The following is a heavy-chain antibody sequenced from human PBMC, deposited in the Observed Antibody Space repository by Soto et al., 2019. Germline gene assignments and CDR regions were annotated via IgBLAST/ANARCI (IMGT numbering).Heavy chain of an antibody. J-gene: IGHJ6*02. CDR3: ARDLWSTVTSLYYYGMDV. D-gene: IGHD4-17*01. CDR1: GFTFSSYS. CDR2: ISSSSSYI. V-gene: IGHV3-21*01. Sequence: PGGSLRLSCAASGFTFSSYSMNWFRQAPGKGLEWVSSISSSSSYIYYADSVKGRFTISRDNAKNSLYLQMNSLRAEDTAVYYCARDLWSTVTSLYYYGMDVWGQGTTVTVSS.